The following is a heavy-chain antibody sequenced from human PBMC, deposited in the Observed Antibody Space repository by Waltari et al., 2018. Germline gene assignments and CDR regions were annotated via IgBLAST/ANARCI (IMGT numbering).Heavy chain of an antibody. CDR3: AKDKYGDYVIDY. CDR1: GFTFSSYA. J-gene: IGHJ4*02. Sequence: EVQLLESGGGLVQPGGSLRLSCAASGFTFSSYAMSWGRQGPGKGLEWVSAISGSGGSTYYADSVKGRFTISRDNSKNTLYLQMNSLRAEDTAVYYCAKDKYGDYVIDYWGQGTLVTVSS. CDR2: ISGSGGST. V-gene: IGHV3-23*01. D-gene: IGHD4-17*01.